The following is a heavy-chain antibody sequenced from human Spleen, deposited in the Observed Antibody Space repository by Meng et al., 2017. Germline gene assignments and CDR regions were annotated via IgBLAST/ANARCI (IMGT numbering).Heavy chain of an antibody. CDR1: GFTFSNAY. CDR3: ARSPIDKYDLSALPLDY. Sequence: GESLKISCEGSGFTFSNAYMTWVRQVPGKRLEWVGRIKSKPDGETIDYGAPVKGRFTISRDDSKNTVYLQMNSLRAEDTAVYYCARSPIDKYDLSALPLDYWGQGTLVTVSS. D-gene: IGHD3-22*01. J-gene: IGHJ4*02. V-gene: IGHV3-15*01. CDR2: IKSKPDGETI.